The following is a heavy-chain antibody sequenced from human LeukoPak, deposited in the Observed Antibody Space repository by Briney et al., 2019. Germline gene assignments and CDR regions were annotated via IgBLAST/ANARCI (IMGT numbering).Heavy chain of an antibody. J-gene: IGHJ3*01. CDR1: GGSISSYY. V-gene: IGHV4-59*01. CDR3: ARFDSSGYSDDAFDL. Sequence: PSETLSLTCTVSGGSISSYYWSWIRQPPGKGLEWIGYIYYSGSTNYNPSLKSRVTISVDTSKNQFSLKLSSVTAADTAVYYCARFDSSGYSDDAFDLWGQGTMVTVSS. CDR2: IYYSGST. D-gene: IGHD3-22*01.